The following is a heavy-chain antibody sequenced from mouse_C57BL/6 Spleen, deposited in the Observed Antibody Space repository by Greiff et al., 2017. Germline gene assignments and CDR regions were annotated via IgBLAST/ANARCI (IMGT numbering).Heavy chain of an antibody. D-gene: IGHD1-1*02. Sequence: EVKLQESGPGLVKPSQSLSLTCSVTGYSITSGYYWNWIRQFPGNKLEWMSYISYDGSNNYNPSLKNRISITRDTSKNQFYLKLNSVTTEDTATYYCARGDGSGGDYWGQGTTLTVSS. V-gene: IGHV3-6*01. CDR1: GYSITSGYY. J-gene: IGHJ2*01. CDR2: ISYDGSN. CDR3: ARGDGSGGDY.